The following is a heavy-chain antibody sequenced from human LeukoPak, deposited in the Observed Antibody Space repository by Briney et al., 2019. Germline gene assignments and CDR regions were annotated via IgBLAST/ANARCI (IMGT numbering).Heavy chain of an antibody. D-gene: IGHD2-15*01. CDR3: AKPYRGYCSAYSCCYFDY. CDR1: AFTFSSYA. Sequence: PGGSLRLSCAASAFTFSSYAMSWVRQAPGKGLEWVSTISGGGDSTNYADPVKGRFTISRDNSKNTLYLQMNSLRADDTAVYYCAKPYRGYCSAYSCCYFDYWGQGTLVTVSS. V-gene: IGHV3-23*01. CDR2: ISGGGDST. J-gene: IGHJ4*02.